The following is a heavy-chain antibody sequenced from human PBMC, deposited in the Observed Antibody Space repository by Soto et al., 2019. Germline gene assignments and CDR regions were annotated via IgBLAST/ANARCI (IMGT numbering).Heavy chain of an antibody. V-gene: IGHV4-59*08. CDR3: ARNKDAGSDRGGMDV. D-gene: IGHD6-25*01. Sequence: QVQLQESGPGLVKPSETLSLTCTVSGGSISNFYWTWIRQPPGKGLEWIGNVHYSGSTNYNPSLKSRVNDSVDTAKNQLSLNLSSVTAADTAVYYCARNKDAGSDRGGMDVWGQGTTVTVSS. CDR1: GGSISNFY. J-gene: IGHJ6*02. CDR2: VHYSGST.